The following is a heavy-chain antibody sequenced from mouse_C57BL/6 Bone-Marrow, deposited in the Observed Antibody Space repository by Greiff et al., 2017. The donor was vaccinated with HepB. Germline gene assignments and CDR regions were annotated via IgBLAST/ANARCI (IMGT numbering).Heavy chain of an antibody. V-gene: IGHV14-1*01. Sequence: EVKLMESGAELVRPGASVKLSCTASGFNIKDYYMHWVKQRPEQGLEWIGRIDPEDGDTEYAPKFQGKATMTADTSSNTAYLQLSSLTSEDTADYYCAYYDCYWYFDVWGTGTTVTVSS. CDR3: AYYDCYWYFDV. J-gene: IGHJ1*03. D-gene: IGHD2-4*01. CDR2: IDPEDGDT. CDR1: GFNIKDYY.